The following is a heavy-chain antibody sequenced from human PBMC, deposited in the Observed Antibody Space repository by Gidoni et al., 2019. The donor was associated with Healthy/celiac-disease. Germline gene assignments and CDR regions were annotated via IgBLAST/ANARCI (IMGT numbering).Heavy chain of an antibody. V-gene: IGHV3-53*01. Sequence: EVQLVESGGGLIQPGGSLRLSCAASGFTVSSTYMSWVRQAPGKGLEWVSVIYSGGSTYYADSVKGRFTISRDNSKNTLYLQMNSLRAEDTAVYYCARGADDSSGYFDYWGQGTLVTVSS. D-gene: IGHD3-22*01. CDR1: GFTVSSTY. CDR3: ARGADDSSGYFDY. CDR2: IYSGGST. J-gene: IGHJ4*02.